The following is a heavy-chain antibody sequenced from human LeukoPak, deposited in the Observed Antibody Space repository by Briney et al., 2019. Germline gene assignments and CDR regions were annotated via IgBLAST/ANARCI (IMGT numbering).Heavy chain of an antibody. J-gene: IGHJ4*02. CDR2: ISGSGGST. V-gene: IGHV3-23*01. Sequence: GGSLRLSCAASGFTFSSYSMNWVRQAPGKGLEWVSAISGSGGSTYYADSVKGRFTISRDNSKNTLYLQMNSLRAEDTAVYYCAKDLGYYYDSSGYYHWDYWGQGTLVTVSS. D-gene: IGHD3-22*01. CDR1: GFTFSSYS. CDR3: AKDLGYYYDSSGYYHWDY.